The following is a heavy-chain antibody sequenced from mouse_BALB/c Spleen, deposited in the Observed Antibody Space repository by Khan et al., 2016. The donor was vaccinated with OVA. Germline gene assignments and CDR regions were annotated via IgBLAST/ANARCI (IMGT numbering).Heavy chain of an antibody. CDR3: AYSLLLCAMDY. Sequence: VQLQQSGAELLKPGASVKLSCTVSGFNIKDTYMHWVKQRPEQGLEWIGRIDPANGNTKYDPKLQGKATITADTSSNTAYLQLSSLTSEDTAVYYCAYSLLLCAMDYGGQGTSVTVSS. CDR2: IDPANGNT. CDR1: GFNIKDTY. V-gene: IGHV14-3*02. J-gene: IGHJ4*01. D-gene: IGHD1-2*01.